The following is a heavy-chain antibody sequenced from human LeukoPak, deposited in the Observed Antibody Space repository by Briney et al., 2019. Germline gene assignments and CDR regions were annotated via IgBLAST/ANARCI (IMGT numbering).Heavy chain of an antibody. Sequence: GGSLRLSCAASGFTVSSNYMSRVRQAPGKGLEWVSVIYSGGSTYYADSVKGRFTISRDSAKNSLYLQMNSLRAEDTAVYYCARGRGYCSSTSCYLIDFWGQGTLVTVSS. CDR1: GFTVSSNY. J-gene: IGHJ4*02. CDR2: IYSGGST. CDR3: ARGRGYCSSTSCYLIDF. D-gene: IGHD2-2*01. V-gene: IGHV3-53*01.